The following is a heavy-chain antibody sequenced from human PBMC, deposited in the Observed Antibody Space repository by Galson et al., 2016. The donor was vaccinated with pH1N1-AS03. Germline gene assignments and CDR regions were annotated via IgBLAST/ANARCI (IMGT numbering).Heavy chain of an antibody. D-gene: IGHD3-10*01. V-gene: IGHV3-30*02. CDR3: VKGGGYSHGFMEYYFDS. J-gene: IGHJ4*02. CDR2: IRYDETIK. Sequence: SLRFSCAASGFVFSSSAIHWVRQSPGKGLEWVAFIRYDETIKNYADSVKGRFTISRDNPKNTVYLEMNSLRPEDTAVYYCVKGGGYSHGFMEYYFDSWGQGTLVTVSS. CDR1: GFVFSSSA.